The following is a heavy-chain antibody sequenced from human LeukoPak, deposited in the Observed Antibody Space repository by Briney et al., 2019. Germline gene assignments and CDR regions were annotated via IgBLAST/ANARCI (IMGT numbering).Heavy chain of an antibody. J-gene: IGHJ4*02. Sequence: ASVKVSCKASGYTFTGYYMHWVRQAPGQRLEWMGWINPNSGGTNYAQKFQGRVTMTRDTSISTAYMELSRLRSDDTAVYYCARDSSSWYYGNDYWGQGTLVTVSS. CDR3: ARDSSSWYYGNDY. CDR1: GYTFTGYY. V-gene: IGHV1-2*02. CDR2: INPNSGGT. D-gene: IGHD6-13*01.